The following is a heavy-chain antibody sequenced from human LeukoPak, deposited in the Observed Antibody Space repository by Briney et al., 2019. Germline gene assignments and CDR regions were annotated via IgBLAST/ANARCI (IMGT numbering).Heavy chain of an antibody. CDR3: AKPLRITILPFDY. J-gene: IGHJ4*02. V-gene: IGHV3-23*01. D-gene: IGHD3-3*01. CDR2: ISGRGGST. CDR1: GLTFSSYG. Sequence: GGSLRLSCAASGLTFSSYGMSWVRQAPGKGLEWVPVISGRGGSTYYADSVKGRFNISRDNSKNTLYLPMNSLRAEDTAVYYCAKPLRITILPFDYWGQGTLVTVSS.